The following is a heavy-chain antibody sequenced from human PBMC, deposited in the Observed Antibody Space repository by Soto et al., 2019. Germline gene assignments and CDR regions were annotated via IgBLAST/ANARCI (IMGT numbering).Heavy chain of an antibody. CDR2: ISYDGSNK. Sequence: QVQLVESGGGVVQPGRSLRLSCAASGFTFSSYGMHWVRQAPGKGLEWVAVISYDGSNKYYADSVKGRFTISRDNSQNSRNKLSISLRAEDRPGYYCAKVRPAYCVGDCYAWFDPWGQGTLVTVSS. D-gene: IGHD2-21*02. V-gene: IGHV3-30*18. CDR1: GFTFSSYG. J-gene: IGHJ5*02. CDR3: AKVRPAYCVGDCYAWFDP.